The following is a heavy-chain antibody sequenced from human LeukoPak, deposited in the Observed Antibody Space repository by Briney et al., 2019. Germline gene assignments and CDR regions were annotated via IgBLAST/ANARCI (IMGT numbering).Heavy chain of an antibody. Sequence: ASVKVSCKASGYTFTSYYMHWVRQAPGQGLEWMGIINPSGGSTSYAQKFQGRVTMTRDTSTSTVYMELSSLRSEDTAVYYCAKDLTLLYDAFDIWGQGTMVTVSS. CDR2: INPSGGST. J-gene: IGHJ3*02. V-gene: IGHV1-46*01. CDR3: AKDLTLLYDAFDI. D-gene: IGHD3-10*01. CDR1: GYTFTSYY.